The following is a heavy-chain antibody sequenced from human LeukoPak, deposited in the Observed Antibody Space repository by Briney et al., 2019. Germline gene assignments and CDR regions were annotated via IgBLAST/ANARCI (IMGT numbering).Heavy chain of an antibody. D-gene: IGHD2-15*01. V-gene: IGHV4-59*08. CDR2: IYYSGST. CDR3: ARQHCSGGSCYGMDV. J-gene: IGHJ6*02. CDR1: GGSISSYY. Sequence: SETLSLTCTVSGGSISSYYWGWIRQPPGKGLEWIGYIYYSGSTNYNPSLKSRVTISVDTSKSQFSLKLSSVTAADTAVYYCARQHCSGGSCYGMDVWGQGTTVTVSS.